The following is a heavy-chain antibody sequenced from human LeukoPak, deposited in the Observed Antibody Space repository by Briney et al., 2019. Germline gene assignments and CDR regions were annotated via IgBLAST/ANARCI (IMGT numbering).Heavy chain of an antibody. CDR3: ARGAGGYDWNDAFDI. CDR2: IYGGGNT. V-gene: IGHV3-66*01. CDR1: GFTVSSNY. J-gene: IGHJ3*02. Sequence: GGSLRLSCAASGFTVSSNYMNWVRQAPGKGLEWVSVIYGGGNTDYADSVKGRFTISRDNSKNTLYLQMNSLRAEDTAVYYCARGAGGYDWNDAFDIWGQGTMVTVSS. D-gene: IGHD5-12*01.